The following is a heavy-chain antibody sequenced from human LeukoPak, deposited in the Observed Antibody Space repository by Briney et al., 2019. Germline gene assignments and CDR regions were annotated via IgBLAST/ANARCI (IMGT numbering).Heavy chain of an antibody. CDR1: GGSFSGYY. Sequence: PSETLSLTCAVYGGSFSGYYWSWIRQPPGKGLEWIGEMNHSGSTNYNPSLKSRVTISVDTSKNQFSLKLSSVTAADTAVYYCARVEVFVCSGGSCYQTRFDPWGQGTLVTVSS. D-gene: IGHD2-15*01. CDR3: ARVEVFVCSGGSCYQTRFDP. V-gene: IGHV4-34*01. J-gene: IGHJ5*02. CDR2: MNHSGST.